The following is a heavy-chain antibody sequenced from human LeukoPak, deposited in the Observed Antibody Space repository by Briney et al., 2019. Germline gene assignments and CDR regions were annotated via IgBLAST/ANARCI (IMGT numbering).Heavy chain of an antibody. D-gene: IGHD5-18*01. CDR1: GFTFSSYA. CDR3: AKDMGRYSYGRED. V-gene: IGHV3-23*01. Sequence: GGSLRLSCAASGFTFSSYAMSWVRQAPGKGLEWVSAISGRGGSTYYADSVKGRFTISRDNSKNTLYLQMNSLRAEDTAVYYCAKDMGRYSYGREDWGQGTLVTVSS. CDR2: ISGRGGST. J-gene: IGHJ4*02.